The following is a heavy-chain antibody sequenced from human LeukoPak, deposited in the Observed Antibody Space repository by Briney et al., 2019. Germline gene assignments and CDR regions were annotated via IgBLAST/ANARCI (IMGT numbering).Heavy chain of an antibody. CDR2: ISVYNGNT. D-gene: IGHD4-17*01. J-gene: IGHJ4*02. CDR1: GYTFASYG. Sequence: AASVKVSCKASGYTFASYGISWVRQAPGQGLEWMGWISVYNGNTNYAQRLQGRVTMTTDTSTSTAYMELRSLKSDDTAVYYCARDDTVTASSWFDYWGQGTLVTVSS. CDR3: ARDDTVTASSWFDY. V-gene: IGHV1-18*01.